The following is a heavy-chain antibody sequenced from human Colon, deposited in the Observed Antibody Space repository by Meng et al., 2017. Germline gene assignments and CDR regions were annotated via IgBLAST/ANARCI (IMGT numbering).Heavy chain of an antibody. V-gene: IGHV4-30-4*01. CDR2: IYYSGRT. Sequence: QGHLPGSGPGPVPLSQTLSLTCTVSGGSTSSGDTSWSWIRQPPGKGLEWIGYIYYSGRTYSNASLKSRVTISIDRSKNQFSLKLSSVTAADTAVYYCARDRKHYGERGWFDPWGQGTLVTVSS. CDR3: ARDRKHYGERGWFDP. D-gene: IGHD4-17*01. J-gene: IGHJ5*02. CDR1: GGSTSSGDTS.